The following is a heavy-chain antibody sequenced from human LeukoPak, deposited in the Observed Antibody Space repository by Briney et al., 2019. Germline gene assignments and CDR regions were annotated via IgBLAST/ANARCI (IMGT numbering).Heavy chain of an antibody. CDR1: VFTFDRYT. Sequence: GGSLRLSCATSVFTFDRYTIHWVRQAPGKGLEGVSLAGWAGGTTYYSDSVRGRFTISRDSGKNSVYLQMNSLTTDDTAFYFCAKELDTMFFDYWGQGALVTVSS. J-gene: IGHJ4*02. CDR2: AGWAGGTT. CDR3: AKELDTMFFDY. D-gene: IGHD3-10*02. V-gene: IGHV3-43*01.